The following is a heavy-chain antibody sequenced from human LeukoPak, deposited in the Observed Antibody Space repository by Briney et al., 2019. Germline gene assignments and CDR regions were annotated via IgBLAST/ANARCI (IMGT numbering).Heavy chain of an antibody. CDR2: INHSGST. CDR1: GGSFSGYY. D-gene: IGHD6-13*01. J-gene: IGHJ5*02. Sequence: SETLSLTCAVYGGSFSGYYWSWIRQPPGKGLEWIGEINHSGSTNYNPSLKSRVTISVDTSKNQFSLKLSSVTAADTAAYYCARQAGYSSSWSPYNWFDPWGQGTLVTVSS. CDR3: ARQAGYSSSWSPYNWFDP. V-gene: IGHV4-34*01.